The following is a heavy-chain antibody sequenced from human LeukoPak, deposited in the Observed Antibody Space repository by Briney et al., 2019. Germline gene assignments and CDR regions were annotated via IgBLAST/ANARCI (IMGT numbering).Heavy chain of an antibody. CDR1: GFTFSSYW. Sequence: SGGSLRLSGAASGFTFSSYWMHWVRQAPGKGLVWVSRIHSDGSTTTYADSVKGRFTISRDNAKNTLFLQMSSLSAEDTAMYYCARAQSIQQQLHFHLWGEDPLVTVSS. V-gene: IGHV3-74*01. J-gene: IGHJ1*01. CDR3: ARAQSIQQQLHFHL. D-gene: IGHD6-13*01. CDR2: IHSDGSTT.